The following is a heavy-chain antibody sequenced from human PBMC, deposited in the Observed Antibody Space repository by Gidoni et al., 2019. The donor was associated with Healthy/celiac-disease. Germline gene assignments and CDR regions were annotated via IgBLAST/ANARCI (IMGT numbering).Heavy chain of an antibody. D-gene: IGHD4-17*01. CDR2: ISYDGSNK. V-gene: IGHV3-30*18. J-gene: IGHJ4*02. Sequence: GSTFSSYGMHWVRQAPGKGLEWVAVISYDGSNKYYADSVKGRFTISRDNSKNTLYLQMNSLRAEDTAVYYCAKDSSTVTTYSDYWGQGTLVTVSS. CDR1: GSTFSSYG. CDR3: AKDSSTVTTYSDY.